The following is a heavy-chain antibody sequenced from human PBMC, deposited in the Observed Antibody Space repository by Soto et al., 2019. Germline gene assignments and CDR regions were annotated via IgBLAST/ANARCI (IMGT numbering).Heavy chain of an antibody. D-gene: IGHD3-9*01. CDR2: ISGSGAST. V-gene: IGHV3-23*01. CDR1: GFTFSSYA. J-gene: IGHJ4*02. CDR3: AHFDWFIDC. Sequence: EVQLLESGGGLVQPGGSLRLSCAASGFTFSSYAMSWVRQPPGKGLEWVSAISGSGASTYYADSMKGRFTISRDTSKTTLYLQMNSLRAEDTAVYYCAHFDWFIDCWGQGALVAVSS.